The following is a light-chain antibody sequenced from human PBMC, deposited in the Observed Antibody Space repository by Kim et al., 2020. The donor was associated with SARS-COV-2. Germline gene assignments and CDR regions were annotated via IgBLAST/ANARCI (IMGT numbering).Light chain of an antibody. V-gene: IGLV3-21*04. Sequence: APGKTDRITCGGNNIGSKSVQWYQQKPGQAPVLVIYYDSDRPSGIPERFSGSNSGNTATLTISRVEAGDEADYYCQVWDSSSDHRVFGGGTKLTVL. CDR3: QVWDSSSDHRV. CDR1: NIGSKS. CDR2: YDS. J-gene: IGLJ2*01.